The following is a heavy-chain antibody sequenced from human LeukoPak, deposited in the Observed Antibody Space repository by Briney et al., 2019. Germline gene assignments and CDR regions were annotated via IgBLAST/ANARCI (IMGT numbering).Heavy chain of an antibody. CDR3: ARDRSYRSSTSCYTRWFDP. J-gene: IGHJ5*02. D-gene: IGHD2-2*02. CDR2: IYYSGST. Sequence: PSETLSLTCTVSGGSISSGDYYWSWIRQPPGKGLEWIGYIYYSGSTYYNPSLKSRVTISVDTSKNQFSLKLSSVAAADTAVYYCARDRSYRSSTSCYTRWFDPWGQGTLVTVSS. V-gene: IGHV4-30-4*08. CDR1: GGSISSGDYY.